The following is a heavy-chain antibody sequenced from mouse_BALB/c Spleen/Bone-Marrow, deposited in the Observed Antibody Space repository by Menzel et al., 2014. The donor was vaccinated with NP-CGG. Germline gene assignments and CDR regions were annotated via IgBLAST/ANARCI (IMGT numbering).Heavy chain of an antibody. J-gene: IGHJ3*01. V-gene: IGHV1S56*01. D-gene: IGHD3-2*01. Sequence: VQLQQSGPELVKPGALVKISCEASGYTFTSNDINWVKQRPGQGLEWIGWIYPGDGSTNYNEKFKGKATLTADKPSSTAYMQLSSLTSENSAVYFCARSGDSSGYGFAYWGQGTLVTVSA. CDR1: GYTFTSND. CDR2: IYPGDGST. CDR3: ARSGDSSGYGFAY.